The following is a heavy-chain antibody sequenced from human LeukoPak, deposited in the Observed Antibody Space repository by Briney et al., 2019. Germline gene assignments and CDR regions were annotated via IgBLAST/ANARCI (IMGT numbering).Heavy chain of an antibody. D-gene: IGHD6-19*01. CDR2: ISWDSRNI. Sequence: GGSLRLSCAASGFTFDDYAMFWVRQAPGEGLEWVSGISWDSRNIGYAASVKGRFTVSRDNGKNSLYLQINSLRVEDTALYYCARGNRDTSGFYYYYGMDVWGQGTTVSVSS. J-gene: IGHJ6*02. V-gene: IGHV3-9*01. CDR1: GFTFDDYA. CDR3: ARGNRDTSGFYYYYGMDV.